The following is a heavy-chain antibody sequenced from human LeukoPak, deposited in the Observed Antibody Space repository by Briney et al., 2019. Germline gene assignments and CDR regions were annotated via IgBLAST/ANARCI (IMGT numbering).Heavy chain of an antibody. J-gene: IGHJ6*02. CDR3: AWAIGDFGRYGVDV. Sequence: PGGSLRLSCAASGFTFSSYEMKWVRQAPGKGLQWVSYISSSGSTIYYADSVKGRFTISRDNAKNSLYLQMNSLRVEDTAVYYCAWAIGDFGRYGVDVWGQGTTITVFS. D-gene: IGHD4-17*01. V-gene: IGHV3-48*03. CDR2: ISSSGSTI. CDR1: GFTFSSYE.